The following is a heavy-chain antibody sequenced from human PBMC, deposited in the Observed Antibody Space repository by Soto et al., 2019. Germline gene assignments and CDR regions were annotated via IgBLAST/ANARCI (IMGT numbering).Heavy chain of an antibody. CDR3: ARDKITGLFDH. Sequence: SETLSLTCTVSGGSVSTGSYDWNWIRQPPGKGLEWIGYIYYSGSTNYNPSLKSRVTISVDTSKNQFSLKLTSVTAADTAVYYCARDKITGLFDHWGQGTLVTVSS. CDR2: IYYSGST. J-gene: IGHJ4*02. D-gene: IGHD2-8*02. CDR1: GGSVSTGSYD. V-gene: IGHV4-61*01.